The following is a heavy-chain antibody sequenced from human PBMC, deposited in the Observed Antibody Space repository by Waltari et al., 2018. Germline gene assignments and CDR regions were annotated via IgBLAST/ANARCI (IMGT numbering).Heavy chain of an antibody. J-gene: IGHJ4*02. CDR2: IYYSGST. CDR1: GGSISSHY. Sequence: QVQLQESGPGLVTPSETLSLTCTVSGGSISSHYWRWIRQPPGKGLEWIGYIYYSGSTNYNPSLKSRVTISVDTSKNQFSLKLSSVTAADTAVYYCARDQVGAIDYWGQGTLVTVSS. CDR3: ARDQVGAIDY. D-gene: IGHD1-26*01. V-gene: IGHV4-59*11.